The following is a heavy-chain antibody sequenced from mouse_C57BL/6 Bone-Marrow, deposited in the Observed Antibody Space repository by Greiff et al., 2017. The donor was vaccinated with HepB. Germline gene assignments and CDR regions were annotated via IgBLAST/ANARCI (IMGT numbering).Heavy chain of an antibody. CDR3: AREEIYYGNYDY. CDR2: INPNNGGT. J-gene: IGHJ2*01. Sequence: EVQLQQSGPELVKPGASVKMSCKASGYTFTDYNMHWVKQSHGKSLEWIGYINPNNGGTSYNQKFKGKATLTVNKSSSTAYMELRSLTSEDSAVYYCAREEIYYGNYDYWGQGTTLTVSS. D-gene: IGHD2-1*01. V-gene: IGHV1-22*01. CDR1: GYTFTDYN.